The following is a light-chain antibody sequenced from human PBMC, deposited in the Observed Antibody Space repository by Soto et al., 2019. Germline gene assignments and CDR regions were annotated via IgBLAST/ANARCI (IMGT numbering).Light chain of an antibody. CDR3: QQYNNWPRT. CDR2: GAS. Sequence: EIVMTQSPATLSVSPGERATLSCRASQSVRGNLAWYQQKPGQAPRLLIYGASTRATGIPARFSGSGSVTEFTLTISSLQSEDFAVYYCQQYNNWPRTFGQGTKVDIK. V-gene: IGKV3-15*01. CDR1: QSVRGN. J-gene: IGKJ1*01.